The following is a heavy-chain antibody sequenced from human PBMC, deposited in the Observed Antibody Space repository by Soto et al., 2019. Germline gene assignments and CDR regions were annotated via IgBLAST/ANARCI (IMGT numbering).Heavy chain of an antibody. CDR1: GYIFTTYG. CDR3: ARGRYGDY. Sequence: QVHLVQSGAEVKKPGASVKVSCKGSGYIFTTYGITWVRQAPGQGLEWMGWISAHNGNTNYAQKLQGRVTVTRDTSPSTAYTELRNLRSDDTAVYYCARGRYGDYWGQGALVTVSS. D-gene: IGHD1-1*01. CDR2: ISAHNGNT. J-gene: IGHJ4*02. V-gene: IGHV1-18*01.